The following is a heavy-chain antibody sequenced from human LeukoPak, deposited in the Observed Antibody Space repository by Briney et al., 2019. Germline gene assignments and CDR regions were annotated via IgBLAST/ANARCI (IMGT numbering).Heavy chain of an antibody. CDR2: IIPILGIA. CDR3: ARSRRVTIFGVVMKLPALPFDY. J-gene: IGHJ4*02. CDR1: GGTFSSYA. Sequence: SVKVSCKASGGTFSSYAISWVRQAPGQGLEWMGRIIPILGIANYAQKFQGRVTITTDESTSTAYMELSSLRSEDTAVYYCARSRRVTIFGVVMKLPALPFDYWGQGTLVTVSS. V-gene: IGHV1-69*04. D-gene: IGHD3-3*01.